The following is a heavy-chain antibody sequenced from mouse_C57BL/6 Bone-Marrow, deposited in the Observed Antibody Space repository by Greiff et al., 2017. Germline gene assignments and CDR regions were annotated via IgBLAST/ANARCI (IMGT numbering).Heavy chain of an antibody. Sequence: QVQLQQSGAELVRPGTSVKLSCKASGYTFTSYWMHWVKQRPGQGLEWIGVIDPSDSYTNYNQKFKGKATLTVDTSSSTAYMQLSSLTSEDSAVYYCARPYYGGFAYWGQGTLVTVSA. CDR1: GYTFTSYW. CDR3: ARPYYGGFAY. CDR2: IDPSDSYT. D-gene: IGHD1-1*01. V-gene: IGHV1-59*01. J-gene: IGHJ3*01.